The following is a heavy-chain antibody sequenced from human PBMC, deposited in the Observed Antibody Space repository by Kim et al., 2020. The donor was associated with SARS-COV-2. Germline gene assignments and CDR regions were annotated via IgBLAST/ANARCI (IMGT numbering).Heavy chain of an antibody. CDR2: INHSGST. Sequence: SETLSLTCAVYGGSFSGYYWSWIRQPPGKGLEWIGEINHSGSTNYNPSLKSRVTISVDTSKNQFSLKLSSVTAADTAVYYCARGHYYYYGMDVWGQGTT. CDR1: GGSFSGYY. CDR3: ARGHYYYYGMDV. V-gene: IGHV4-34*01. J-gene: IGHJ6*02.